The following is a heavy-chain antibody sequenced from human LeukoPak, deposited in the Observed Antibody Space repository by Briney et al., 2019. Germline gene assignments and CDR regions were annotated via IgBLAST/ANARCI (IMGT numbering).Heavy chain of an antibody. D-gene: IGHD6-25*01. CDR2: IYSGGTT. CDR3: ARGIGGYGGFDY. CDR1: GFTVSTSY. Sequence: GGSLRLSCAASGFTVSTSYLAWVRQAPGKGLEWVSVIYSGGTTYYADSVKGRFTVSRDNSKNTVYLQVNSLRADDTAVYYCARGIGGYGGFDYWGQGALVTVSS. J-gene: IGHJ4*02. V-gene: IGHV3-53*01.